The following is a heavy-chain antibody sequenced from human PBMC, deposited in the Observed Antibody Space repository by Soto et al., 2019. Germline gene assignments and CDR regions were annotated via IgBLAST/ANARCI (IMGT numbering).Heavy chain of an antibody. CDR3: ARVSGSYYYGMDV. V-gene: IGHV4-30-4*01. CDR2: IYYSGSS. J-gene: IGHJ6*02. Sequence: SETLSLTSTVSGSSISSGDYNWSWILQPPGKGLERIGSIYYSGSSYSNPSLKSRVTISVDTSKNQFSLRLSSVTAADTAVYYCARVSGSYYYGMDVWGQGTTVS. CDR1: GSSISSGDYN. D-gene: IGHD1-26*01.